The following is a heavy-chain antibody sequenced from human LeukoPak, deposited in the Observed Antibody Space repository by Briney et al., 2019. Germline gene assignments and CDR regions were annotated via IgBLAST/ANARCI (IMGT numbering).Heavy chain of an antibody. CDR1: GFAFSNYG. V-gene: IGHV3-23*01. Sequence: GGSLRLSCAASGFAFSNYGMNWVRQAPGKGLEWVSGITGSGSTTYYADSVKGRFTISRDNSKNTLYLQMNSPRAEDTAAYYCAKDGSWSRVVNWGQGALVTVPS. CDR2: ITGSGSTT. D-gene: IGHD2/OR15-2a*01. J-gene: IGHJ4*02. CDR3: AKDGSWSRVVN.